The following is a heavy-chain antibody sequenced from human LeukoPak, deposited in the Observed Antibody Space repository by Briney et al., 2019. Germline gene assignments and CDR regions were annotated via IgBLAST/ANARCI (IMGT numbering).Heavy chain of an antibody. J-gene: IGHJ4*02. V-gene: IGHV5-51*01. CDR3: GRSVGATNFDY. Sequence: GESLKISCKGSGYTFHSYWIAWVRQMPGKGLEWMGIIYPGDSDTRYSPSFQGQVTISADKSISTAYLQWSSLKASDTAMYYCGRSVGATNFDYWGQGTLVTVSS. D-gene: IGHD1-26*01. CDR1: GYTFHSYW. CDR2: IYPGDSDT.